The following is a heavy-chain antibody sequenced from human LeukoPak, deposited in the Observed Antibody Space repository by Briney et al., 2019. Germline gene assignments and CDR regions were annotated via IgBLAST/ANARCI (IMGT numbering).Heavy chain of an antibody. V-gene: IGHV3-53*01. Sequence: ETLSLTCAVSGDSSYSSIYYWGWVRQAPGKGLEWVSVIYSGGSTYYADSVKGRFTISRDNSKNTLYLQMNSLRAEDTAVYYCARQACDSNGYYCGVGELDYWGQGTLVTVSS. CDR1: GDSSYSSIYY. CDR3: ARQACDSNGYYCGVGELDY. J-gene: IGHJ4*02. D-gene: IGHD3-22*01. CDR2: IYSGGST.